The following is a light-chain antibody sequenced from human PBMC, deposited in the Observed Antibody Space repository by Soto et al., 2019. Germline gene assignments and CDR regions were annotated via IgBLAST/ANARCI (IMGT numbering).Light chain of an antibody. J-gene: IGLJ1*01. Sequence: QLVLTQSPSASGTPGQRVTISCSGSRSNIGTNPVNWYQQLPGTAPKLLIHSNNQRPSGVPDRFSGSKSGTSASLAISGLQSEDEADYYCATWDDSLNGYLFGTGTKLTVL. V-gene: IGLV1-44*01. CDR3: ATWDDSLNGYL. CDR2: SNN. CDR1: RSNIGTNP.